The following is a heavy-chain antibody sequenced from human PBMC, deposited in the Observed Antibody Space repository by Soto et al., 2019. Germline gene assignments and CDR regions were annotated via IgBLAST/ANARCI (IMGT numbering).Heavy chain of an antibody. CDR3: ARRRVITSNYYYYYYMDV. V-gene: IGHV1-8*01. CDR1: GYTFTSYD. Sequence: ASVKVSCKASGYTFTSYDINWVRQATGQGLDWMGWMNPNSGNTGYAQKFQGRVTMTRNTSISTAYMELSSLRSEDTAVYYCARRRVITSNYYYYYYMDVWGKGTTVTVSS. J-gene: IGHJ6*03. D-gene: IGHD3-22*01. CDR2: MNPNSGNT.